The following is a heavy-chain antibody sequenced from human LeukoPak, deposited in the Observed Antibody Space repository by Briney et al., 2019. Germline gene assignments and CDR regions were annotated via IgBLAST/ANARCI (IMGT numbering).Heavy chain of an antibody. V-gene: IGHV4-39*07. CDR2: IHYSGST. J-gene: IGHJ5*02. D-gene: IGHD3-10*01. CDR3: ARGGYYGSGNDFRFDP. Sequence: SETLSLTCTVSGGSISSSSYYWGWIRQPPGKGLEWIGSIHYSGSTYYNPSLKSRVTISVDTSKNQLSLKLSSVTAADTAIYYCARGGYYGSGNDFRFDPWGQGTLVTVSS. CDR1: GGSISSSSYY.